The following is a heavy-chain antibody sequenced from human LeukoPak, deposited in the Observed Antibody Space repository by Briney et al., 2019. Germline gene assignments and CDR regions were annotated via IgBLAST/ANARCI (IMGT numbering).Heavy chain of an antibody. D-gene: IGHD2-2*01. J-gene: IGHJ4*02. CDR1: GGSFSGYY. Sequence: PSETLSLTCAVYGGSFSGYYWSWIRQPPGKGLEWIGEINHSGSTNYNPSLKSRVTISVDTSKNQFSLKLSSVTAADTAVYYCASLQDIVVVPAAPYFDYWGQGTLVTVSS. CDR2: INHSGST. CDR3: ASLQDIVVVPAAPYFDY. V-gene: IGHV4-34*01.